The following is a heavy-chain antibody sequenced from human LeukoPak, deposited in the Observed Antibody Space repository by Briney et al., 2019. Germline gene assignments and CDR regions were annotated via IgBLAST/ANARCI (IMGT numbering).Heavy chain of an antibody. CDR1: GFTFSGYW. D-gene: IGHD3-22*01. CDR3: AKRGYYDSSGYYAPFDY. CDR2: FSGGGGRA. J-gene: IGHJ4*02. Sequence: GGSLRLSCAASGFTFSGYWMSWVRQAPGKGLEWVSAFSGGGGRAYYADSVKGRFTISRDNSKNTLYLQMNSLRAEDTAVYYCAKRGYYDSSGYYAPFDYWGQGTLVTVSS. V-gene: IGHV3-23*01.